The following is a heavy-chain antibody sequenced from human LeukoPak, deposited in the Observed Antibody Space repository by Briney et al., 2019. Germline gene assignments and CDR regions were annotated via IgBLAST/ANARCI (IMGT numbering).Heavy chain of an antibody. D-gene: IGHD3-22*01. V-gene: IGHV3-48*03. Sequence: GGSLRLSCAASGFTFSSYEMNWVRQAPGKGLEWVSYISSGGSAVYYADSVKGRFTVSRDNTRNSLYLQMNSLRAEDTAVYYCARDPASIDSSGYSYGYWGQGTLVTVSS. CDR3: ARDPASIDSSGYSYGY. CDR2: ISSGGSAV. CDR1: GFTFSSYE. J-gene: IGHJ4*02.